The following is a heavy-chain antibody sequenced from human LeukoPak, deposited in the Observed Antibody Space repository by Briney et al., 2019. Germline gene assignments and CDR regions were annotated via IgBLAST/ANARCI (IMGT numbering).Heavy chain of an antibody. J-gene: IGHJ6*03. Sequence: GGSLRLSCAASGFTVSSNYMSWVRQAPGKGLEWVSVIYSGGSTYYADSVKGRFTISRDNSKNTLYLQMNSLRAEDTAVYYCARDLYSSSWPPSRYMDVWGKGTTVTVSS. CDR1: GFTVSSNY. CDR3: ARDLYSSSWPPSRYMDV. V-gene: IGHV3-53*01. D-gene: IGHD6-13*01. CDR2: IYSGGST.